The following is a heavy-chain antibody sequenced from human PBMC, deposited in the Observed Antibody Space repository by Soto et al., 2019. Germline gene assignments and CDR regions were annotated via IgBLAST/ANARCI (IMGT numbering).Heavy chain of an antibody. D-gene: IGHD3-10*01. J-gene: IGHJ2*01. CDR3: ARYLYCSGIWYFNL. V-gene: IGHV4-61*01. CDR1: GDSVRNGNHY. Sequence: QVQLQESGPGLVKPSETLSLSCTVSGDSVRNGNHYWSWIRQPPGKGLEWIGYIYYTGRTNYNPSLKSRVTMSLDASNNQFSLKMASVTAADTALYYCARYLYCSGIWYFNLWGRGTLVTVSS. CDR2: IYYTGRT.